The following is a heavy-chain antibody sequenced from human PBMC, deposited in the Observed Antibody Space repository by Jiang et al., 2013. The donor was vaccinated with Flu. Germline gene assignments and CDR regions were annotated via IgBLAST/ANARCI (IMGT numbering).Heavy chain of an antibody. D-gene: IGHD3-10*01. CDR2: ISAYNGNT. Sequence: EVKKPGASVKVSCKASGYTFTSYGISWVRQTPGQGLEWMGWISAYNGNTNYAQKLQGRVTMTTDTSTSTAYMELRSLRSDDTAVYYCARDLSTYYYGSGSHFDYWGQGTLVTVSS. CDR1: GYTFTSYG. V-gene: IGHV1-18*04. J-gene: IGHJ4*02. CDR3: ARDLSTYYYGSGSHFDY.